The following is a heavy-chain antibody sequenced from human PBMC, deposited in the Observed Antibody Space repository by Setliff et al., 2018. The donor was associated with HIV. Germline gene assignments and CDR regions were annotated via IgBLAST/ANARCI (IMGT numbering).Heavy chain of an antibody. V-gene: IGHV3-7*01. Sequence: GGSLRLSCAASGFTFSDYWMSWVRQAPGKGLEWVANIKQDGTDKYYVDSVRGRFTISRDNARNSLFLQMNSLRVEDTAVYYCARLRINDYWGQGTPVTVSS. CDR3: ARLRINDY. J-gene: IGHJ4*02. CDR2: IKQDGTDK. CDR1: GFTFSDYW.